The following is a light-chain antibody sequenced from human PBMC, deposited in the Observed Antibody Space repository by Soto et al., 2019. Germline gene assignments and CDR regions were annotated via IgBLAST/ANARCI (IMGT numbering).Light chain of an antibody. CDR1: ESVTNY. V-gene: IGKV3-11*01. Sequence: EIVLSQSTATLSLSPGERGTLGFGASESVTNYLAWYQQKPGQAPRLLVYDVSNRATGIPARFSGGGSGTDFTLTISNLEPEDFAVYYCQQYGSSPLISFGQGTRLEIK. J-gene: IGKJ5*01. CDR3: QQYGSSPLIS. CDR2: DVS.